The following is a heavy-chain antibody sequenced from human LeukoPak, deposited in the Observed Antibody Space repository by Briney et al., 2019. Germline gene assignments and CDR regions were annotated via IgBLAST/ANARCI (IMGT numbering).Heavy chain of an antibody. D-gene: IGHD6-13*01. V-gene: IGHV3-23*01. CDR2: ISGSGGST. Sequence: GGSLRLSCAASGFAFSSYAMSWVRQAPGKGLEWVSAISGSGGSTYYADSVKGRFTISRDNSKNTLYLQMNSLRAEDTAVYYCAKDRRYSSSWFSYWGQGTLVTVSS. CDR1: GFAFSSYA. J-gene: IGHJ4*02. CDR3: AKDRRYSSSWFSY.